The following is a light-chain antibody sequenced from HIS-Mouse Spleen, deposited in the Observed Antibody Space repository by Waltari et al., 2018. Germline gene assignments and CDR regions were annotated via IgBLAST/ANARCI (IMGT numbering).Light chain of an antibody. Sequence: SYELTQPPSVSVSPGQTARITCSGDALPKQYAYWYQQKLGQAPVLVIYKDSERPSGIPGRFSGSRSGTTVTLTISGVQAEDEADYYCQSADSSGTGWVFGGGTKLTVL. CDR1: ALPKQY. CDR3: QSADSSGTGWV. V-gene: IGLV3-25*03. CDR2: KDS. J-gene: IGLJ3*02.